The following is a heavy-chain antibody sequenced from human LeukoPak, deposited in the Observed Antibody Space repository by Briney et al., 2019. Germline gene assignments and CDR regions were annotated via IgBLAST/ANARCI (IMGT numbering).Heavy chain of an antibody. D-gene: IGHD3-16*01. J-gene: IGHJ3*02. CDR3: ARVGGLSPNSFDI. V-gene: IGHV3-30*04. CDR1: GFTFSTYP. CDR2: ISYDGRNK. Sequence: GRSLRLSCAASGFTFSTYPIHWVRQAPGKGLEWVAAISYDGRNKNYADSVKGRFTISRDNSKNTLYLQMNSLRAEDTAVYYCARVGGLSPNSFDIWGQGTMVTVSS.